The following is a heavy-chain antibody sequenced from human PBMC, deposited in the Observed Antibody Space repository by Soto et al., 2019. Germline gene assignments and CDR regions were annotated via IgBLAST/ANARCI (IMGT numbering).Heavy chain of an antibody. CDR2: IKQDGSQN. CDR1: GFTFTYYW. V-gene: IGHV3-7*01. Sequence: EVQLVDSGGGLVQPGGSLRLACEAAGFTFTYYWMSWVRHAPGKGLEWVANIKQDGSQNYLVDSVKGRFNISRENAKKALYLQMNNRRAEEAAVSYCVRYGSGGLHFDAWGHGNMVTGS. CDR3: VRYGSGGLHFDA. D-gene: IGHD1-1*01. J-gene: IGHJ4*01.